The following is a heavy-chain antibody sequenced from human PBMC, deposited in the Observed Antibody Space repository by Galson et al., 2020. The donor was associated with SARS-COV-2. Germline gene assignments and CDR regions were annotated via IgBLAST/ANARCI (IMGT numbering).Heavy chain of an antibody. Sequence: ASVKVSCKASGYTFTSYGISWVRQAPGQGLEWMGWISAYNGNTNYAQKLQGRVTMTTDTSTSTAYMELRSLRSDDTAVYYCARGRKVWGSGYDSSSGWFSLGYWGQGTLVTVSS. CDR2: ISAYNGNT. V-gene: IGHV1-18*01. J-gene: IGHJ4*02. CDR3: ARGRKVWGSGYDSSSGWFSLGY. D-gene: IGHD6-19*01. CDR1: GYTFTSYG.